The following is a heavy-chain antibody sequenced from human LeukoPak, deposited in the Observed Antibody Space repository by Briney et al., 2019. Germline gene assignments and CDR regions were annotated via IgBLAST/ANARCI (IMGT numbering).Heavy chain of an antibody. Sequence: ASVKVSCKASGYTFTGYYLYWVRQAPGQGLEWMGWIYPNSGVTNYAQNFQGRVTMTRDTPISTAYMELTRLRSDDTAVYYCARGSIVVVPAAIPYYYMDVWGKGTTVTVSS. D-gene: IGHD2-2*01. CDR2: IYPNSGVT. V-gene: IGHV1-2*02. CDR3: ARGSIVVVPAAIPYYYMDV. CDR1: GYTFTGYY. J-gene: IGHJ6*03.